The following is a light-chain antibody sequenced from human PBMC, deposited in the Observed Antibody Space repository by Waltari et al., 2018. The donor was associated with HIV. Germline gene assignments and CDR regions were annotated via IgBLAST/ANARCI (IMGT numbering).Light chain of an antibody. CDR3: QQYNNYSWT. J-gene: IGKJ1*01. Sequence: IQMTQSPSSLSASVGDTVTITCRASQDISMFLSWYQHKPGEAPKLLIHAASSLPTGAPARFRGRGSGTEFTLTISGLQPEDFATYYCQQYNNYSWTFGQGTKVETK. CDR1: QDISMF. CDR2: AAS. V-gene: IGKV1-39*01.